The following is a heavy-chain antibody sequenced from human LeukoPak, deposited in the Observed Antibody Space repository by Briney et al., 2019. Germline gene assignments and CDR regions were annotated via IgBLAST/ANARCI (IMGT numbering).Heavy chain of an antibody. CDR3: ARAVRAPNWFDP. J-gene: IGHJ5*02. CDR1: GYTFIN. Sequence: APVKVSCKASGYTFINFSWVRQAPGQGLEWMGWISRYTGNTNYALQLQGRVTMTTDTSTSTAYMELRSLRSDDTAVYYCARAVRAPNWFDPWGQGTLVTVSS. D-gene: IGHD3-10*01. V-gene: IGHV1-18*01. CDR2: ISRYTGNT.